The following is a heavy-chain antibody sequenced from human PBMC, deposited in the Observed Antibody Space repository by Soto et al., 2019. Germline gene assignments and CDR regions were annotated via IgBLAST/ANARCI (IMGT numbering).Heavy chain of an antibody. Sequence: SVKVSCKASGGTFGSYAISWVRQAPGQGLEWMGGIIPIFGTANYAQKFQGRVTVTADESTSTAYMELSSLRSEDTAVYYCARGDGYYDSSGYYPPVDYWGQGTLVTVSS. D-gene: IGHD3-22*01. CDR2: IIPIFGTA. J-gene: IGHJ4*02. CDR3: ARGDGYYDSSGYYPPVDY. V-gene: IGHV1-69*13. CDR1: GGTFGSYA.